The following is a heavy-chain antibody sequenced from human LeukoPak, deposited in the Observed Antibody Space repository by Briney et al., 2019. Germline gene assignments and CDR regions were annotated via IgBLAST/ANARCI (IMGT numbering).Heavy chain of an antibody. J-gene: IGHJ6*04. CDR1: GGSIRSSSYY. V-gene: IGHV4-39*07. CDR3: ARGAFSGYYGSGTQDV. Sequence: PSETLSLTCTVSGGSIRSSSYYWGWIRQPPGKGLEWIGSIYYSGSTYYNPSLKSRVTISVDTSKNQFSLKLSSVTAADTAVYYCARGAFSGYYGSGTQDVWGKGTTVTISS. D-gene: IGHD3-10*01. CDR2: IYYSGST.